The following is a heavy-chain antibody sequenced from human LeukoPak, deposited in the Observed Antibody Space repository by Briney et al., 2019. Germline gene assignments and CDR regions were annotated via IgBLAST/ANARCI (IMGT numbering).Heavy chain of an antibody. V-gene: IGHV1-2*02. J-gene: IGHJ4*02. CDR1: GYTFTGYY. CDR3: ARDLFYCSGGSCYWGYFDY. CDR2: INPNSGGT. D-gene: IGHD2-15*01. Sequence: ASVKVSCKASGYTFTGYYMHWVRQAPGQGLEWMGWINPNSGGTNYAQKFQGRVTMTRDTSISTAYMELSRLRSDDTAVYYCARDLFYCSGGSCYWGYFDYWGQGTLVTVSS.